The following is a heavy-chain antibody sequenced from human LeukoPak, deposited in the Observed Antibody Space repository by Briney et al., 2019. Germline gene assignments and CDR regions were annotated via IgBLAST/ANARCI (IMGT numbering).Heavy chain of an antibody. Sequence: SGTLSLTCAVSGGSISSSNWWSWVRQPPGKGLEWIGSIYYSGSTYYNPSLKSRVTISVDTSKNQFSLKLSSVTAADTAVYYCARRSPYGSGKEVGYWGQGTLVTVSS. J-gene: IGHJ4*02. CDR1: GGSISSSNW. CDR3: ARRSPYGSGKEVGY. D-gene: IGHD3-10*01. V-gene: IGHV4-4*02. CDR2: IYYSGST.